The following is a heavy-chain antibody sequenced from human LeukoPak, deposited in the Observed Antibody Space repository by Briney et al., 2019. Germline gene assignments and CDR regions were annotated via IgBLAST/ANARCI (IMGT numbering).Heavy chain of an antibody. D-gene: IGHD4/OR15-4a*01. CDR1: GGSVSSGSYY. CDR2: IYYTGST. J-gene: IGHJ6*02. V-gene: IGHV4-61*01. CDR3: ARDSCSYGAYCYGMDV. Sequence: SETLSLTCTVSGGSVSSGSYYWSWIRQPPGKGLEWIGYIYYTGSTTYNPSLKSRVTMSIDTSKNQISLKLSSVTAADTAVYYCARDSCSYGAYCYGMDVWGQGTTVTVSS.